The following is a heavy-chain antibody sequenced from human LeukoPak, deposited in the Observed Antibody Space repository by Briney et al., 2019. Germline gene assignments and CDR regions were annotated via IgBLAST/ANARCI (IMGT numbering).Heavy chain of an antibody. CDR1: GYTFTNCY. D-gene: IGHD4-17*01. Sequence: GASVKVSCKASGYTFTNCYMHWVRQAPGQGLEWMGLINPNGGSTSYAQKFQGRVTMTRDTSTSTVYMELSSLRSDDTAVYYCARVGMTTVTSRPFDYWGQGTLVTVSS. CDR2: INPNGGST. J-gene: IGHJ4*02. CDR3: ARVGMTTVTSRPFDY. V-gene: IGHV1-46*01.